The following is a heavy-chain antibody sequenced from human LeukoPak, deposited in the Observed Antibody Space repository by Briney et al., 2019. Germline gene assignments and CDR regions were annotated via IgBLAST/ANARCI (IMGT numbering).Heavy chain of an antibody. J-gene: IGHJ4*02. CDR1: GGTFSSYA. CDR3: AKMVSYSSGRHLDY. V-gene: IGHV1-69*04. Sequence: ASVKVSCKASGGTFSSYAISWVRQAPGQGLEWMGRIIPILGIANYAQKFQGRVTITADKSTSTAYMELGSLRSEDTAVYYCAKMVSYSSGRHLDYWGQGTLVTVSS. D-gene: IGHD6-19*01. CDR2: IIPILGIA.